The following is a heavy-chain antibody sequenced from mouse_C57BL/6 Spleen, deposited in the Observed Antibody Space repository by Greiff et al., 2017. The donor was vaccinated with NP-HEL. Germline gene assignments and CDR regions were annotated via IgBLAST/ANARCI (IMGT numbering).Heavy chain of an antibody. CDR1: GYAFSSYW. Sequence: VQRVESGAELVKPGASVKISCKASGYAFSSYWMNWVKQRPGKGLEWIGQIYPGDGDTNYNGKLKGKATLTADKSSSTAYMQRSSLTSEDSAVYFCARSERYYGSSAWFAYWGQGTLVTVSA. CDR2: IYPGDGDT. D-gene: IGHD1-1*01. J-gene: IGHJ3*01. CDR3: ARSERYYGSSAWFAY. V-gene: IGHV1-80*01.